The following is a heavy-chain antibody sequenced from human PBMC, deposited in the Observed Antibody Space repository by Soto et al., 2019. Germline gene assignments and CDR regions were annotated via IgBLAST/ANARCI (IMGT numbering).Heavy chain of an antibody. Sequence: GSLRLSGAASGFTFSSYAMSWVRQAPGKGLEWVSAISGSGVSTYYADSVKGRFTISRDNSKNTLYLQMNSLRAEDTAVYYCAKDVQTEPALFDYWGQGTLVTVSS. D-gene: IGHD3-10*02. CDR1: GFTFSSYA. CDR3: AKDVQTEPALFDY. V-gene: IGHV3-23*01. J-gene: IGHJ4*02. CDR2: ISGSGVST.